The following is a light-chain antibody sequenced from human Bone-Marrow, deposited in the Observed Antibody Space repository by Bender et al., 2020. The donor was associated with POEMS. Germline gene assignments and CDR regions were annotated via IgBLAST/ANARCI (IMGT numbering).Light chain of an antibody. J-gene: IGLJ2*01. CDR3: SSYAGSKNVL. Sequence: QSVLTQPPSASGTPGQRVTISCSGSNSNIGTNAVNWYQQVPGTAPKLLIFSDNQRPSGVPDRFSGSKSGNTASLTVSAVQSDDEGDYYCSSYAGSKNVLFGGGTKLTFL. CDR2: SDN. CDR1: NSNIGTNA. V-gene: IGLV1-44*01.